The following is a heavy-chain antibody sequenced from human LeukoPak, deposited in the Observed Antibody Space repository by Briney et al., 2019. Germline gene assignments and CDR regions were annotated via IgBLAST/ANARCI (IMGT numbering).Heavy chain of an antibody. CDR2: ISWNSGSI. CDR3: AKTLYGSGAYYFDY. J-gene: IGHJ4*02. D-gene: IGHD3-10*01. V-gene: IGHV3-9*01. Sequence: PGGSLRLSCAASGFTFDDYAMHWVRQAPGKGLEWVSGISWNSGSIGYADSVKGRFTISRDNAKNSLYLQMNSLRAEDTALYYCAKTLYGSGAYYFDYWGQGTLVTVSP. CDR1: GFTFDDYA.